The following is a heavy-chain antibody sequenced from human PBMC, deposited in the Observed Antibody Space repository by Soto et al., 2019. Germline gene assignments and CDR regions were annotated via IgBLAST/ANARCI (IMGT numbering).Heavy chain of an antibody. D-gene: IGHD6-19*01. CDR1: WVKVVGVG. CDR2: ISYDGSNK. CDR3: VTDGSRGWPYYHGLDV. J-gene: IGHJ6*02. Sequence: GGPQRVRNAASWVKVVGVGGHWFRQETVEGLEWVAVISYDGSNKYYADSVKGRFTISRDNSKNTLYLQMSSLRAEDTAVYYCVTDGSRGWPYYHGLDVWGQGITVTVYS. V-gene: IGHV3-30*03.